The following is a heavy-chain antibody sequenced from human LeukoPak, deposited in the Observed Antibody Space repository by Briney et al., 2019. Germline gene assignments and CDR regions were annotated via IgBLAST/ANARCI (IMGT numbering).Heavy chain of an antibody. Sequence: SETLSLTCAVSGGSISSGGYSWSWIRQPPGKGLEWIGYIYHSGSTYYNPSLKSRVTISVDTSKNQFSLKLSSVTAADTAVYYCARATMVRRVIITRTTNFDYWGQGTLVTVST. CDR1: GGSISSGGYS. CDR2: IYHSGST. V-gene: IGHV4-30-2*01. CDR3: ARATMVRRVIITRTTNFDY. J-gene: IGHJ4*02. D-gene: IGHD3-10*01.